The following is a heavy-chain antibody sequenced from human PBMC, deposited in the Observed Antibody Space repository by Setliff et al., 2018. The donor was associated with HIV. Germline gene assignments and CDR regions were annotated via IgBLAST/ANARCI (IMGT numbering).Heavy chain of an antibody. CDR1: GVSISSHY. CDR3: AREGEVQLWLEAHFDY. Sequence: SETLSLTCTVSGVSISSHYWSWIRQPPGKGLEWIGSIDYSRSTNYNPSLKSRVTISVDTSKNQFSLKLSSVTAADTAVYYCAREGEVQLWLEAHFDYWGQGTLVTVSS. J-gene: IGHJ4*02. D-gene: IGHD5-18*01. CDR2: IDYSRST. V-gene: IGHV4-59*11.